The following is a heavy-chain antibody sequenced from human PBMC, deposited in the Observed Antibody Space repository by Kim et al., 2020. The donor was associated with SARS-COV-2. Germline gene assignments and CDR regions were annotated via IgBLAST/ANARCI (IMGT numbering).Heavy chain of an antibody. Sequence: TNYAQKFQGRVTMTRDTSISTAYMELSRLRSDDTAVYYCARVDLVAVANYWGQGTLVTVSS. V-gene: IGHV1-2*02. CDR3: ARVDLVAVANY. CDR2: T. J-gene: IGHJ4*02. D-gene: IGHD6-19*01.